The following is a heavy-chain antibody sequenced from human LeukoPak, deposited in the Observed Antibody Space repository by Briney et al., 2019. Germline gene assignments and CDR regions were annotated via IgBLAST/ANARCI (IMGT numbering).Heavy chain of an antibody. V-gene: IGHV3-7*01. J-gene: IGHJ4*01. Sequence: GGSLRLSCAASGFTFSSYWMSWVRQAPGKGLEWVANIKQDGSEKYYVDSVKGRFTISRDNAKNSLYLQMNSLRAEDTAVYYCATARDVLLWFEELYWGQGTLVTVSS. CDR2: IKQDGSEK. CDR1: GFTFSSYW. D-gene: IGHD3-10*01. CDR3: ATARDVLLWFEELY.